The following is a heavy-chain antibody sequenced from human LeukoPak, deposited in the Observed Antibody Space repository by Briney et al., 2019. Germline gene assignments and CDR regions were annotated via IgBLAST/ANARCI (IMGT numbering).Heavy chain of an antibody. Sequence: ASVKVSCKASGGTFSSYAISWVRQAPGQGLEWMGGIIPIFGTANYAQKFQGRVTITADKSTSTAYMELSSLRSEDTAVYYCARDIRWYYDSSGPDAFDIWGQGTMVTVSS. CDR2: IIPIFGTA. D-gene: IGHD3-22*01. V-gene: IGHV1-69*06. J-gene: IGHJ3*02. CDR3: ARDIRWYYDSSGPDAFDI. CDR1: GGTFSSYA.